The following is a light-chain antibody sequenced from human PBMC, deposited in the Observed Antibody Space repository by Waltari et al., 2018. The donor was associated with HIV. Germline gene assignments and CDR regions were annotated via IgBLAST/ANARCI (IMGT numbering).Light chain of an antibody. Sequence: DIQMSQVPSSLSASVGDRVTITCRASRDIRNDLAWYQQKAGEAPKLLIYAASTLRSGVPSRFRGRGSGTDFTLTIDGLQPEDVASYYCQNYDSAPVAFGQGTRLEI. V-gene: IGKV1-27*01. J-gene: IGKJ5*01. CDR1: RDIRND. CDR2: AAS. CDR3: QNYDSAPVA.